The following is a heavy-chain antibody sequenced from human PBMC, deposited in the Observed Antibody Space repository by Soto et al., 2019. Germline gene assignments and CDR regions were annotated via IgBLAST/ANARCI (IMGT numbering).Heavy chain of an antibody. CDR2: IYHSGST. J-gene: IGHJ4*02. CDR1: SGSISSSNW. D-gene: IGHD2-15*01. V-gene: IGHV4-4*02. Sequence: SETLSLTCAVSSGSISSSNWWSWVRQPPGKGLEWIGEIYHSGSTNYNPSLKSRVTISVDKSKNQFSLKLSSVTAADTAVYYCASAYCSGGSCYRRFDYWGQGTLVTVSS. CDR3: ASAYCSGGSCYRRFDY.